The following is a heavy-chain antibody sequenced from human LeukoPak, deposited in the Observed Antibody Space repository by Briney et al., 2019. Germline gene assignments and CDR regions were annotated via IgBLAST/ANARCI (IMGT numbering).Heavy chain of an antibody. Sequence: GGSLRLSCAVSGITLSNYGMSWVRQAPGKGLEWVAGISGSGGGTNYADSVKGRFTISRDNSKNTLYLQMNSLRAEDTAVYYCAKGYGSGSSRYYFDYWGQGTLVTVSS. CDR3: AKGYGSGSSRYYFDY. CDR2: ISGSGGGT. D-gene: IGHD3-10*01. CDR1: GITLSNYG. V-gene: IGHV3-23*01. J-gene: IGHJ4*02.